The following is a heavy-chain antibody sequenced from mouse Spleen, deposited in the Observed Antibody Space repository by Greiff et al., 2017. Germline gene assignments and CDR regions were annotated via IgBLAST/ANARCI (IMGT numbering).Heavy chain of an antibody. CDR1: GYTFTSYW. CDR3: ARLDGSRGFDY. V-gene: IGHV1-50*01. Sequence: VQLKQPGAELVKPGASVKLSCKASGYTFTSYWMQWVKQRPGQGLEWIGEIDPSDSYTNYNQKFKGKATLTVDTSSSPAYMQSSSVKSEDYAVYNCARLDGSRGFDYWGQGTTLTVSS. CDR2: IDPSDSYT. D-gene: IGHD1-1*01. J-gene: IGHJ2*01.